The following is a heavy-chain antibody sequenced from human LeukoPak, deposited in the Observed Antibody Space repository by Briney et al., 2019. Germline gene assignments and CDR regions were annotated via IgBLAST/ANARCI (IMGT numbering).Heavy chain of an antibody. Sequence: SQTLSLTCTVSGDSISSGGFYWSWIRQRPGKGLECIGYLHDSGYTNYNPSLRGRVFMSPDTSKNQFSLKLSSVTAADTAVYFCARETYGYDSGAYYYVFDSWGQGTLVTVSS. D-gene: IGHD3-22*01. CDR3: ARETYGYDSGAYYYVFDS. CDR1: GDSISSGGFY. J-gene: IGHJ4*02. CDR2: LHDSGYT. V-gene: IGHV4-31*03.